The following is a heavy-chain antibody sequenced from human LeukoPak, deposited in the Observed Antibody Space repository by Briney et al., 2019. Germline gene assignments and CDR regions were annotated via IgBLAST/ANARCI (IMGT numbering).Heavy chain of an antibody. CDR1: GHTFTGYY. Sequence: GASVKVSCKASGHTFTGYYMHWVRQAPGQGLEWMGWINPNSGGTNYAQKFQGRVTMTRDTPISTAYMELSRLRFDDTAVYYCARDGLYDLTVVQGVITDYYYYYMDVWGKGTTVTVSS. CDR2: INPNSGGT. D-gene: IGHD3-10*01. CDR3: ARDGLYDLTVVQGVITDYYYYYMDV. J-gene: IGHJ6*03. V-gene: IGHV1-2*02.